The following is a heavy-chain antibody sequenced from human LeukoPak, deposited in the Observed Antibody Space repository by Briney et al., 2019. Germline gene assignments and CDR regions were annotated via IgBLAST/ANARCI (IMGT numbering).Heavy chain of an antibody. D-gene: IGHD3-16*01. CDR2: ISYDGSNK. CDR3: AKDRGSGGMDV. V-gene: IGHV3-30*18. Sequence: PGGSLRLSCAASGFTFSSYGMHWVRQAPGKGLEWVAVISYDGSNKYYADSVKGRFTISRDNSKNTLYLQMNSRRAEDTAVYYCAKDRGSGGMDVWGQGTTVTVSS. CDR1: GFTFSSYG. J-gene: IGHJ6*02.